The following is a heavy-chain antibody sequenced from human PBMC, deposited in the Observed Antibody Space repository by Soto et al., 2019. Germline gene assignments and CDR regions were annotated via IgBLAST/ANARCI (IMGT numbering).Heavy chain of an antibody. J-gene: IGHJ4*02. Sequence: GGSLRLSCAASGFTFSSYWMSWVRQAPGKGLEWVANIKEDGSEKYHIDSVKGRFTISRDNAKNSLYLQMNSLRAEDTAVYYCARESLDIVATIGELDYWGQGTLVTVSS. CDR3: ARESLDIVATIGELDY. CDR2: IKEDGSEK. V-gene: IGHV3-7*01. D-gene: IGHD5-12*01. CDR1: GFTFSSYW.